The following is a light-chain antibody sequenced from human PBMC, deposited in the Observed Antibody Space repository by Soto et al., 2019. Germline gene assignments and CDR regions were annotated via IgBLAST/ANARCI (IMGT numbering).Light chain of an antibody. CDR2: DAS. Sequence: DIQMTQSPSSLSASVGDRVTITCQASQDITSYLNWYQHKPGKAPKLLIYDASILEAGVPDRFSGSGSGTDFTLTISSLQAEDVAIYYCQQYYGTLYTFGQGTKLEIK. V-gene: IGKV1-33*01. CDR3: QQYYGTLYT. CDR1: QDITSY. J-gene: IGKJ2*01.